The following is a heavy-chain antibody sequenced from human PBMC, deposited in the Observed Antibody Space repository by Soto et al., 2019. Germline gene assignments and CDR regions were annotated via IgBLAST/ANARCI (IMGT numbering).Heavy chain of an antibody. CDR2: IYYSGST. Sequence: SETLSLTCTVSGGSISSYYWSWIRQPPGKGLERIGYIYYSGSTNYNPSLKSRVTISVDTSKNQFSLKLSSVTAADTAVYYCARQESGYYDNYFDYCGQRTLVTVSS. D-gene: IGHD1-26*01. J-gene: IGHJ4*02. V-gene: IGHV4-59*08. CDR3: ARQESGYYDNYFDY. CDR1: GGSISSYY.